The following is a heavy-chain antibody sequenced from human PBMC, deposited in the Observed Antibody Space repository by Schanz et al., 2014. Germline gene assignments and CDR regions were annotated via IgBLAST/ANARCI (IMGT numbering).Heavy chain of an antibody. CDR2: LYINAGST. J-gene: IGHJ4*02. CDR1: GFTVSAYS. V-gene: IGHV3-21*02. D-gene: IGHD1-26*01. CDR3: AKEWSPSF. Sequence: EVQVVESGGGLVRPGGSLRLSCSGFTVSAYSANWVRQAPGKGLEWVSSLYINAGSTRYADSVKGRFFISRDNAKSTLFLQMDSLRPEDTAIYYCAKEWSPSFWGQGTLVTVSS.